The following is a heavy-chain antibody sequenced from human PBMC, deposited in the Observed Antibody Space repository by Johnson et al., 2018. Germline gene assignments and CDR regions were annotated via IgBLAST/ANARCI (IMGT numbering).Heavy chain of an antibody. V-gene: IGHV3-23*04. J-gene: IGHJ1*01. Sequence: VQLVESGGGLVQPGGSLRLSCAASGFTINTHAMSWVRQAPGKGLEWVSAISGGGAGTFYADSVNGRFTISPDNSRNTLYLQMNRLRAEATAIYYWARGDYLVTGYVQHWGQGTLVTVSS. CDR3: ARGDYLVTGYVQH. CDR2: ISGGGAGT. D-gene: IGHD3-16*01. CDR1: GFTINTHA.